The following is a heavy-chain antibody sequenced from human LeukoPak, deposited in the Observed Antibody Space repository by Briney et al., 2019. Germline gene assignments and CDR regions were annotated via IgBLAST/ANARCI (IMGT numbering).Heavy chain of an antibody. V-gene: IGHV4-59*08. CDR3: ARVGHIVAAGTYDW. D-gene: IGHD6-13*01. Sequence: SETLSLTCTVSGPSVSSYYWSWIRQPPGEGLEWIGYISYSGSPNYNPSLKSRVTISADTSKNQFSLNLSSVTAADTAVYYCARVGHIVAAGTYDWWGQGTLVTVSS. J-gene: IGHJ4*02. CDR2: ISYSGSP. CDR1: GPSVSSYY.